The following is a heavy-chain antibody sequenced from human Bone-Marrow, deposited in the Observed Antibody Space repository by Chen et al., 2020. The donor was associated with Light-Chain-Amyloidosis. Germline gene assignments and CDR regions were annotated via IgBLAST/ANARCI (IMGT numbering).Heavy chain of an antibody. Sequence: EVKLVESGGGLVQPGGSLRLSCAASGVPFRNYWMSWVRQAPGKGLEWVANITRDGSEKNYVDSVKGRFTISRDNAKNSLALQMNRLRAEDTAVYYCSRMDDYSSGYPIDYWGQGTLVAVSS. CDR2: ITRDGSEK. CDR3: SRMDDYSSGYPIDY. CDR1: GVPFRNYW. J-gene: IGHJ4*02. V-gene: IGHV3-7*01. D-gene: IGHD3-22*01.